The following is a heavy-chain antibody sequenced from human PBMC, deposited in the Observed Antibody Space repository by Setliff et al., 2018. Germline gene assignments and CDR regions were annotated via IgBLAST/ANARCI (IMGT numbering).Heavy chain of an antibody. V-gene: IGHV4-39*01. CDR3: ASNPFNSGPPYYFDY. Sequence: SETLSLTCTVSDDSFTSSRYYWGWIRQAPGKGLEWIGSIYYSGSTYYNPSLKSRITISVDTSKNQFSLKLSSVTAADTAVYYCASNPFNSGPPYYFDYWGQGTLVTVSS. CDR2: IYYSGST. J-gene: IGHJ4*02. CDR1: DDSFTSSRYY. D-gene: IGHD6-19*01.